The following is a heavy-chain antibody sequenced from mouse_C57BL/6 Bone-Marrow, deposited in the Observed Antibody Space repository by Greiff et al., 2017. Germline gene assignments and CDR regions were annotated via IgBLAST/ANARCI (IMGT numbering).Heavy chain of an antibody. V-gene: IGHV5-4*03. Sequence: EVMLVESGGGLVKPGGSLKLSCAASGFTFSSYAMSWVRQTPEKRLEWVATISDGGSYTYYPDNVKGRFTISRDNAKNNLYLQMSHLKSEDTAMYYCASDYGYGGGITTYYFDYWGQGTTLTVSS. CDR2: ISDGGSYT. CDR1: GFTFSSYA. CDR3: ASDYGYGGGITTYYFDY. J-gene: IGHJ2*01. D-gene: IGHD2-2*01.